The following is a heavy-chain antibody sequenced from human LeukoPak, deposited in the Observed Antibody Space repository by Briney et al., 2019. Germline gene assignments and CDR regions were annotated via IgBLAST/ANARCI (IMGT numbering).Heavy chain of an antibody. D-gene: IGHD3-10*01. CDR3: ARDSGPPRNYYYYGMDV. V-gene: IGHV4-31*03. Sequence: SQTLSLTCTVSGGSISSGGYYWSWIRQHPGKGLEWIGYIYYSGSTYYNPSLKSRVTISVDTSKNQSSLKLSSVTAADTAVYYCARDSGPPRNYYYYGMDVWGQGTTVTVSS. J-gene: IGHJ6*02. CDR1: GGSISSGGYY. CDR2: IYYSGST.